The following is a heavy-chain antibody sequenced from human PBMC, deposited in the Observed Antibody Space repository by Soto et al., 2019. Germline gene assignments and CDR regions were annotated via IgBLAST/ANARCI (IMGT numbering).Heavy chain of an antibody. CDR2: IYYSGST. J-gene: IGHJ6*02. D-gene: IGHD6-13*01. CDR1: GRSISSGY. Sequence: SESLSLTCSVSGRSISSGYWSWIRQPPGKGLEWIGYIYYSGSTNYNPSLKSRVTISVDTSKNQFSLKLSSVTAADTAVYYCAREGVSSSWYNYYGMDVWGQGTTVT. V-gene: IGHV4-59*01. CDR3: AREGVSSSWYNYYGMDV.